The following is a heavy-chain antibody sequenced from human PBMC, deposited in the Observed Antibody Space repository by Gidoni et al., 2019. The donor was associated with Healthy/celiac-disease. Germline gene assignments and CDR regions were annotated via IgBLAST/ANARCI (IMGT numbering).Heavy chain of an antibody. CDR1: GYTFTIYA. J-gene: IGHJ5*02. V-gene: IGHV7-4-1*02. CDR2: INTNTGNP. CDR3: ARVWPMRVRGPGFGFDP. Sequence: QVQLVQSGSELKKPGASVQVSCKASGYTFTIYAMNWVRQAPGQGLEWMGWINTNTGNPTYAQGFTGRFVFSLDTSVSTAYLQISSLKAEDTAVYYCARVWPMRVRGPGFGFDPWGQGTLVTVSS. D-gene: IGHD3-10*01.